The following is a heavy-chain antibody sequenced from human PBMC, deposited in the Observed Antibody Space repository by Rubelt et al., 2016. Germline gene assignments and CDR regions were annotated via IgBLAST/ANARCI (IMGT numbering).Heavy chain of an antibody. D-gene: IGHD1-26*01. Sequence: QVQLQESGPGLVKPSETLSLTCTVSGGSIRSYFWNWLRQPPGKGLEWIGYIYDSGRTNYNPSLKSRDTISVDTSKNQFSLRRSAATAAGTAVYYCARALRVGATTIHYYYGMDVWGQGTTVTVSS. CDR3: ARALRVGATTIHYYYGMDV. CDR1: GGSIRSYF. V-gene: IGHV4-59*01. J-gene: IGHJ6*02. CDR2: IYDSGRT.